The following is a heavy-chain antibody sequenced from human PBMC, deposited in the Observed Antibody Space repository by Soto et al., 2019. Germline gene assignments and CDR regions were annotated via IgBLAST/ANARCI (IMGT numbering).Heavy chain of an antibody. D-gene: IGHD1-26*01. CDR3: AREGPPIRAHNPPEYFQK. CDR1: SGSLSSGSTY. Sequence: SDTMSLRSTGSSGSLSSGSTYGGVESRPPWKRLEWIGSVYCSGGTYYNPSLRSRVAISIGMSKNQFSLELSFVTAADTAVYYCAREGPPIRAHNPPEYFQKCGQGTLVTVSS. V-gene: IGHV4-39*02. J-gene: IGHJ1*01. CDR2: VYCSGGT.